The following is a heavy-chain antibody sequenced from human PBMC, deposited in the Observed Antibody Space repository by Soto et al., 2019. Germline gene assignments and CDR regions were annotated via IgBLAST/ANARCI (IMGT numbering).Heavy chain of an antibody. CDR2: ISGSGGST. Sequence: LRLSCAASGFTFSSYAMSWVRQAPGKGLEWVSAISGSGGSTYYADSVKGRFTISRDNSKNTLYLQMNSLRAEDTAVYYCATLQLELRWYYYYGMDVWGQGTTVTVSS. V-gene: IGHV3-23*01. CDR3: ATLQLELRWYYYYGMDV. D-gene: IGHD1-1*01. J-gene: IGHJ6*02. CDR1: GFTFSSYA.